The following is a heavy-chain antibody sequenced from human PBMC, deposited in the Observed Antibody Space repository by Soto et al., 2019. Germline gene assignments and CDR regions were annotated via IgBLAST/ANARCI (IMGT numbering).Heavy chain of an antibody. V-gene: IGHV3-74*01. Sequence: EVELVESGGGLVQPGGSLRLSCAASGFTLGSYWMHWVRQAPGKGLVWVSRLSGDGTGTRYANFVKVRFTISGDNAKNTLYLDMNSLGPDDTAVYYCVRGGGCGSFDQWGQGTLVTVSS. CDR1: GFTLGSYW. CDR3: VRGGGCGSFDQ. CDR2: LSGDGTGT. J-gene: IGHJ4*02. D-gene: IGHD2-21*01.